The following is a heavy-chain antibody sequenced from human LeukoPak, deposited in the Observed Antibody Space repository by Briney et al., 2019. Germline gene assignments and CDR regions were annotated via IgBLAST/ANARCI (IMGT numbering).Heavy chain of an antibody. J-gene: IGHJ6*02. CDR3: ARYSGSYYGYYGMDV. CDR1: GVSISSYY. V-gene: IGHV4-59*08. CDR2: IYYSGST. D-gene: IGHD1-26*01. Sequence: PSETLSLTCTVSGVSISSYYWSWIRQPPGKGLEWVGYIYYSGSTNYNPSLKSRVTISVDTSKNQFSLKLSSVTAADTAVYYCARYSGSYYGYYGMDVWGQGTTVTVSS.